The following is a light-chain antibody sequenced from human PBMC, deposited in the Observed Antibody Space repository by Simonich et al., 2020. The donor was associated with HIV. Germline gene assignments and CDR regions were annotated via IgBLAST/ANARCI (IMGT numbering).Light chain of an antibody. V-gene: IGKV4-1*01. CDR2: WAS. CDR3: QQYYSTLYT. J-gene: IGKJ2*01. Sequence: DIVMTQSPDSLAVSLGERATINYKSSQSVLYSSNNKNYLAWYQQKSGQPPKLLIYWASTRESGVPDRFSGSGSGTDFTLTISSLQAEDVAVYYCQQYYSTLYTFGQGTKLEIK. CDR1: QSVLYSSNNKNY.